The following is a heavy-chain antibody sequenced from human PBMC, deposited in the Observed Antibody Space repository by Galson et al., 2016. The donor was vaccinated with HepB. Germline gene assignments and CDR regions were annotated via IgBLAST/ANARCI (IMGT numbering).Heavy chain of an antibody. CDR3: ARRSVDSSGYYLHNWCDP. CDR1: GYSFTNYW. D-gene: IGHD3-22*01. CDR2: ISPGDADT. V-gene: IGHV5-51*01. Sequence: QSGAEVKKPGESLKISCKGSGYSFTNYWIGWVRQMPGKGLEWMGIISPGDADTKYSPTFQGQVTISADKSISTAFLELSSLEDSDTGMYYCARRSVDSSGYYLHNWCDPWGQGTLVTVSS. J-gene: IGHJ5*02.